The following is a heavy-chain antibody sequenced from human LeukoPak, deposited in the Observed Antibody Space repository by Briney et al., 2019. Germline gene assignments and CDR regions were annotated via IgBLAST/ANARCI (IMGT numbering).Heavy chain of an antibody. CDR2: ISAYNGNT. CDR3: ARVPDFWSGPPGWFDP. D-gene: IGHD3-3*01. J-gene: IGHJ5*02. CDR1: GYTFTSYG. Sequence: ASVKVSCKASGYTFTSYGISWVRQAPGQGLEWTGWISAYNGNTNYAQKLQGRVTITADESTSTAYMELSSLRSEDTAVYYCARVPDFWSGPPGWFDPWGQGTLVTVSS. V-gene: IGHV1-18*01.